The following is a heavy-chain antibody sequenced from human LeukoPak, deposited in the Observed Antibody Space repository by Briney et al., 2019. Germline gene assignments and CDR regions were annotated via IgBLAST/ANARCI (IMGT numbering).Heavy chain of an antibody. CDR2: ISGSGGST. Sequence: GGSLRLSCAASGFTFSSYAMSWVRQAPGKGLEWVSAISGSGGSTYYADSVKGRFTISRDNSKNTLYLQMNSLRAEDTAVYYCAKDVWQQLTPFSSVLGGVDYWGQGTLATVSS. V-gene: IGHV3-23*01. D-gene: IGHD6-13*01. CDR3: AKDVWQQLTPFSSVLGGVDY. J-gene: IGHJ4*02. CDR1: GFTFSSYA.